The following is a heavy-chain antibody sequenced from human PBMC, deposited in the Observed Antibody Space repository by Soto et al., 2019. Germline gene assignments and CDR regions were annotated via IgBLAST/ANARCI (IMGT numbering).Heavy chain of an antibody. V-gene: IGHV3-7*04. CDR3: ARVRDSGWTYWYFDL. CDR2: IKQDGSEK. D-gene: IGHD6-19*01. CDR1: GFTFSSYW. Sequence: EVQLVESGGGLVQPGGSLRLSCAASGFTFSSYWMSWVRQAPGKGLERVANIKQDGSEKYYVDSVKGRFTISRDNAKNSLYLKMNSLRAEETAVYYCARVRDSGWTYWYFDLWGRGTLVTVSS. J-gene: IGHJ2*01.